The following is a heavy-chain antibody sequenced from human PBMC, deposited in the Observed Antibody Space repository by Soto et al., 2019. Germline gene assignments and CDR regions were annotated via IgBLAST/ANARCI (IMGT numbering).Heavy chain of an antibody. D-gene: IGHD6-19*01. Sequence: GRSLRLSCAASGFTFSSYAMSWVRQAPGKGLEWVSAISGSVSSTYYADSVKGRFTISRDNSRNTLYLQMNSLRAEDTAVYYCAKSPGSGWAYYYYGMDVWGQGTTVTVSS. CDR3: AKSPGSGWAYYYYGMDV. J-gene: IGHJ6*02. CDR1: GFTFSSYA. V-gene: IGHV3-23*01. CDR2: ISGSVSST.